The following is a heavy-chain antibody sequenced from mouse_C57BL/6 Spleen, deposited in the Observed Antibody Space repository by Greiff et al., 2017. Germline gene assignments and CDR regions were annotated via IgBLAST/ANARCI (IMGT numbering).Heavy chain of an antibody. CDR3: AILDYAMDY. V-gene: IGHV1-52*01. J-gene: IGHJ4*01. CDR1: GYPFTSYW. D-gene: IGHD1-1*01. Sequence: QVQLQQPGAELVRPGSSVKLSCQASGYPFTSYWMHWVKQRPIQGLEWIGNIDPSDSETNYNQKFKDKATLTVDKSSSTAYMQLSSLTSEDSAVYYCAILDYAMDYWGQGTSVTVSS. CDR2: IDPSDSET.